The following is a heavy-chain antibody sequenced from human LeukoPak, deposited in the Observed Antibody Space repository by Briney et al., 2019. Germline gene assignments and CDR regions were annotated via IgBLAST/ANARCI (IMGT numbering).Heavy chain of an antibody. CDR1: VGTFSSYA. V-gene: IGHV1-69*06. CDR3: ATHGEPYYYYSMDV. Sequence: SSVNVSCKASVGTFSSYAISWVRQAPGQGVEWMGGIIPIFGTANYAQKFPGRVTITADKSTSTAYMELSSLRSEDTAVYYCATHGEPYYYYSMDVWGKGTTVTVSS. CDR2: IIPIFGTA. J-gene: IGHJ6*03. D-gene: IGHD1-14*01.